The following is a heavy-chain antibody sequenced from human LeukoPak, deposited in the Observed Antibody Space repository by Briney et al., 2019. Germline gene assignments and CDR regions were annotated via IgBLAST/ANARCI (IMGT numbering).Heavy chain of an antibody. D-gene: IGHD1-1*01. J-gene: IGHJ4*02. CDR1: GGSISSYY. CDR2: IYYSGCT. CDR3: ARLSYRTGSDY. Sequence: SETLSLTCTVSGGSISSYYWSWIRQPPGKGLEWIGYIYYSGCTNYNPSLKSRVTISVDTSKNQFSLKLSSVTAADTAVYYCARLSYRTGSDYWGQGTLVTVSS. V-gene: IGHV4-59*01.